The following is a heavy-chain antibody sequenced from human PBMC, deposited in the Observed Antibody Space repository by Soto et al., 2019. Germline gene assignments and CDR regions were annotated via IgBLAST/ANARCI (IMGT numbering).Heavy chain of an antibody. J-gene: IGHJ4*01. D-gene: IGHD6-19*01. V-gene: IGHV1-18*01. CDR1: GYTFTSYG. CDR3: AGDLGAGLVDY. CDR2: INVYNGNT. Sequence: QVQLVQSGAEVKKPGASVKVSCKASGYTFTSYGITWVRQAPGQGLEWMGWINVYNGNTNYAQKLQGRVTMTTATSTSTADMELRSLRSDNTAVYYCAGDLGAGLVDYWGHGTLVTVSS.